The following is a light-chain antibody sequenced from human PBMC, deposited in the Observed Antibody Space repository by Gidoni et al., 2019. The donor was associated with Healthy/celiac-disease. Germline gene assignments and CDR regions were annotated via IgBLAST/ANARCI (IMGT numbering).Light chain of an antibody. V-gene: IGKV3-11*01. CDR1: QSVSSY. J-gene: IGKJ1*01. CDR3: QQRSNWPHSQT. CDR2: DAS. Sequence: EIELTQSPATLSLSPGERATLSCRASQSVSSYLAWCQQKPGRAPRLLIFDASNRATGIPARFCGSGSGTDFSLPISSLEPEDFAVYYCQQRSNWPHSQTFGQGTKVEIK.